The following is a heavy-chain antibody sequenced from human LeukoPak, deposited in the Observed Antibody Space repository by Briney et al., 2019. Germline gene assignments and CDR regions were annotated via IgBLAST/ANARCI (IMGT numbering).Heavy chain of an antibody. CDR2: ISSSSSYI. J-gene: IGHJ4*02. CDR1: GFTFSSYS. V-gene: IGHV3-21*04. D-gene: IGHD3-10*01. CDR3: AREATMVRGVDY. Sequence: GGSLRLSCAASGFTFSSYSMNWVRQAPGKGLEWVSSISSSSSYIYYADSVKGRFTISRDNAKNSLYLQMNSLRAEDTAVYYCAREATMVRGVDYWGQGTLVTVSS.